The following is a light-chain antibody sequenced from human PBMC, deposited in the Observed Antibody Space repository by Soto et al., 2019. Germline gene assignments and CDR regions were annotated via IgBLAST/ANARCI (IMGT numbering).Light chain of an antibody. CDR1: SSDVGGYTY. CDR3: CSYGGRYPLL. CDR2: DVS. J-gene: IGLJ3*02. Sequence: QSALPQPRSVSGSPGQSVTISCSGTSSDVGGYTYVSWYQHHPGKAPKLMIYDVSKRPSGVPDRFSGSKSGNTASLTISGLQPEDEADYYCCSYGGRYPLLFGGGTKLTVL. V-gene: IGLV2-11*01.